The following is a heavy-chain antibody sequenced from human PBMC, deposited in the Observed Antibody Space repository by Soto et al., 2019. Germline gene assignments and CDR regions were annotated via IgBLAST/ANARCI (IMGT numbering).Heavy chain of an antibody. J-gene: IGHJ5*02. V-gene: IGHV4-59*01. CDR1: GGSISSYY. CDR3: ASATNDYGSNWWFDL. D-gene: IGHD4-17*01. Sequence: SETLPLTCTVSGGSISSYYWSWIRQPSGKGLESIGYIYYSGSTNYNPSLKSRVTISVYSSKNQFSLNLSTVTAATTAVYYWASATNDYGSNWWFDLWGQGSLVTVSS. CDR2: IYYSGST.